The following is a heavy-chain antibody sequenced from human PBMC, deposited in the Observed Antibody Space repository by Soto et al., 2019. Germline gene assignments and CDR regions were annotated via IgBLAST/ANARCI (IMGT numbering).Heavy chain of an antibody. Sequence: GESVKLSCEGFGYRFTNYWIGWVRQLTGKGLEWMGIVYPGDSDIRYSPSFQGQVTISADKSINTAYLQWSSLKASDIGIYYCARYPALAGTPHALDSRGQGTVVTVSS. CDR1: GYRFTNYW. V-gene: IGHV5-51*01. J-gene: IGHJ3*02. D-gene: IGHD6-19*01. CDR2: VYPGDSDI. CDR3: ARYPALAGTPHALDS.